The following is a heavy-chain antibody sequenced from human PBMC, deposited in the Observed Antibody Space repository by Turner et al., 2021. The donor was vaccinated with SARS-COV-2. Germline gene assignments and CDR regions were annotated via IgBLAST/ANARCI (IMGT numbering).Heavy chain of an antibody. Sequence: EVQLLESGGDLVQPGGSLSLSCAASGFTFSTYPMNWVRQAPGKGLEWVSGISDNGGNTYYADSVKGRFTISRDNSKNTLYLQMNSLKVEDTAVYYCAKAQLGYYLGVDYWGQGTLVTVSS. CDR2: ISDNGGNT. CDR1: GFTFSTYP. CDR3: AKAQLGYYLGVDY. J-gene: IGHJ4*02. V-gene: IGHV3-23*01. D-gene: IGHD3-3*01.